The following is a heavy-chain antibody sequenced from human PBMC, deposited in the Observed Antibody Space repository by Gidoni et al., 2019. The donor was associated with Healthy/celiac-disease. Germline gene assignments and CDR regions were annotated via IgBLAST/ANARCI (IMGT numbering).Heavy chain of an antibody. CDR3: TTVLYDSSGYLYYFDY. J-gene: IGHJ4*02. V-gene: IGHV3-15*01. D-gene: IGHD3-22*01. CDR2: IKSKTDGGTT. Sequence: EVQLVESGGGLVKPGGSLRLSCAASGVTFSNAWMSWVRQAPGKGLEWVGRIKSKTDGGTTDYAAPVKGRFTISRDDSKNTLYLQMNSLKTEDTAVYYCTTVLYDSSGYLYYFDYWGQGTLVTVSS. CDR1: GVTFSNAW.